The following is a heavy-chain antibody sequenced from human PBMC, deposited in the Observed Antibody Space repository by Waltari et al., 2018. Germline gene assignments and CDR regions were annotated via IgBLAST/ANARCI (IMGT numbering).Heavy chain of an antibody. CDR2: VIPFFGPA. CDR3: ARYEGIVVVPAARGGMDV. J-gene: IGHJ6*02. Sequence: QVQLVQSGAEVKKPGSSVKVSCKASGGTFSSYAISWVRQDHGQGLEWMGGVIPFFGPATCAHEFQGSVTITADESTSPAYMGMSSLRAEDTAVYYCARYEGIVVVPAARGGMDVWGQGTTVTVSS. D-gene: IGHD2-2*01. V-gene: IGHV1-69*01. CDR1: GGTFSSYA.